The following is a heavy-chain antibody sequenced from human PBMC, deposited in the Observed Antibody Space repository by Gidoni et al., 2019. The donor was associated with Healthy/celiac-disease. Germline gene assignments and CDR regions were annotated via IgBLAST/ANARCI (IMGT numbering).Heavy chain of an antibody. V-gene: IGHV3-30-3*01. CDR2: IASDGSNH. D-gene: IGHD2-15*01. J-gene: IGHJ6*02. CDR1: GLTFSGYA. Sequence: QVQLVESGGGVVQPGRSLRLSCAASGLTFSGYAMHWVRQAPGKGLEWVAVIASDGSNHYYADSVKGRFTISRDNSKNTLYLQMNSLRAEDTAVYYCASPIYCSGGSCYHDYYYYGMDVWGQGTTVTVSS. CDR3: ASPIYCSGGSCYHDYYYYGMDV.